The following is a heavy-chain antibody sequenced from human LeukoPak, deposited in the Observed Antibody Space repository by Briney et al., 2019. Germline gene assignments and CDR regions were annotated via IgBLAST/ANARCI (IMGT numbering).Heavy chain of an antibody. Sequence: GGSLRLSCAASGFTFSDYYMSWIRQAPGKGLEWVSYISTGGRTIYYADSVKGRFTISRDNAKNSLYLQMKSLRAEDTAVYYCAGVGGDFDSWDQGTQVTVSS. J-gene: IGHJ4*02. CDR3: AGVGGDFDS. CDR1: GFTFSDYY. D-gene: IGHD3-16*01. CDR2: ISTGGRTI. V-gene: IGHV3-11*01.